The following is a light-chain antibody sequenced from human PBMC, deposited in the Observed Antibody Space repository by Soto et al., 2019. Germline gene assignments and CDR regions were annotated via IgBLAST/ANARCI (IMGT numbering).Light chain of an antibody. CDR3: SSHTTSSALQV. CDR2: EVS. J-gene: IGLJ1*01. CDR1: SSDVGGYNF. Sequence: QSALTQPASVFGSPGQSITFSCTGTSSDVGGYNFVSWYQQHPGKAPKLMIYEVSSRPSGVSNRFSGSKSGNTASLTISGLQPEDEADYYCSSHTTSSALQVFGTGTKLTVL. V-gene: IGLV2-14*03.